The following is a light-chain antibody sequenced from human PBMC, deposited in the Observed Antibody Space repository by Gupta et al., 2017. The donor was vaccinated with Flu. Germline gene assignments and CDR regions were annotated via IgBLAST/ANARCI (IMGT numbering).Light chain of an antibody. CDR1: QSVLYSYNNKNY. CDR2: LAS. Sequence: DIVMTQSPDSLAVSLGERATINCKSSQSVLYSYNNKNYLDWYQQKPGQPPKLLIYLASTREYGVPDRFSGSGSGTDFTLTSSRRQAEDVAVYYLHHYYSILTFGGGTKVEIK. V-gene: IGKV4-1*01. J-gene: IGKJ4*01. CDR3: HHYYSILT.